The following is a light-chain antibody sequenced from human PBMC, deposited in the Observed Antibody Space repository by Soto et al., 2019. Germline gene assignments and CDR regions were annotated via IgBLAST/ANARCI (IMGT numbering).Light chain of an antibody. CDR3: CSYAGSSTYV. Sequence: QSALTQPASVSGSPGQSITISCPGTSSDVGSYNLVSWYQQHPGKAPKLMIYEGSKRPSGLSNRFSGSKSGNTASLTISGVQAEDEADYYCCSYAGSSTYVFGSGTKVTVL. CDR1: SSDVGSYNL. J-gene: IGLJ1*01. CDR2: EGS. V-gene: IGLV2-23*01.